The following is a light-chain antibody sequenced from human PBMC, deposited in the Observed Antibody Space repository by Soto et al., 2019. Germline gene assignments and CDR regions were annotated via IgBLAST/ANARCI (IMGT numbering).Light chain of an antibody. CDR2: DAS. Sequence: DIQMTQSPSTQSASVGYRVTITCLASQTISTWMAWYQQKPGKAPKLLVYDASTLQSGVASRFSGSGSGTEFTLIISGLQPDDSATYYCQQYTNTNNPWMFGQGTKVDIK. CDR1: QTISTW. V-gene: IGKV1-5*01. J-gene: IGKJ1*01. CDR3: QQYTNTNNPWM.